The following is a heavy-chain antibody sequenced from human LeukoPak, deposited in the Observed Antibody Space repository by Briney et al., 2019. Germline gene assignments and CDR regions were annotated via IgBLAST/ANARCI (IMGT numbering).Heavy chain of an antibody. Sequence: GGSLRLSCAASGFTFSSYAMSWVRQAPGKGLEWVSAISGSGGSTYYADSVKGRYTISRDNSKNTLYLQMNSLRAEDTAVYYCAKTRGIAAAGTPYYWGQGTLVTVSS. CDR1: GFTFSSYA. J-gene: IGHJ4*02. CDR2: ISGSGGST. V-gene: IGHV3-23*01. D-gene: IGHD6-13*01. CDR3: AKTRGIAAAGTPYY.